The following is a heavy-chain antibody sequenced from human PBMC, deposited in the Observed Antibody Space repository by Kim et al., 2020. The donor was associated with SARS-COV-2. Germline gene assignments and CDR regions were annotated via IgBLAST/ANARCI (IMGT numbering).Heavy chain of an antibody. CDR1: GYSFRLYF. CDR3: AKGDYSSSWS. CDR2: INPSGGHT. D-gene: IGHD4-4*01. Sequence: ASVKVSCKASGYSFRLYFMHWVRQAPGQGLEWMGNINPSGGHTVYAQKFEGRIVMTSDMSTTTAYMELSGLKSEDTAVYYCAKGDYSSSWSWGQGTLVTVSP. J-gene: IGHJ5*02. V-gene: IGHV1-46*01.